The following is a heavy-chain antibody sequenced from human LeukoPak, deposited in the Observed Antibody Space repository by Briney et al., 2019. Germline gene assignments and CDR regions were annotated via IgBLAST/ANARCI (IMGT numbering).Heavy chain of an antibody. CDR1: GYTFTSYY. CDR2: INPSGGST. V-gene: IGHV1-46*01. Sequence: ASVKVSCKASGYTFTSYYMHWVRQAPGQGLEWMGIINPSGGSTSYAQKFQGRVTMTRDTSTSTVYVELSSLRSEDSAVYYCARDAHYDILTGWFDYWGQGTLVTVSS. D-gene: IGHD3-9*01. CDR3: ARDAHYDILTGWFDY. J-gene: IGHJ4*02.